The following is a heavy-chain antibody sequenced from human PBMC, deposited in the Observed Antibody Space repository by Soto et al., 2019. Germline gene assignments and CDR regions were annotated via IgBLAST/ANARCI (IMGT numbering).Heavy chain of an antibody. Sequence: QVQLVQSGAEVKKPVASVKVSCKASGYTFTSYAMHWVRQAPGQRLEWMGWINAGNGNTKYSQKFQGRVTITRDTSASTAYMELSSLRSEDTAVYYCARSLLGGYEPGTFDYWGQGTLVTVSS. V-gene: IGHV1-3*01. CDR1: GYTFTSYA. CDR3: ARSLLGGYEPGTFDY. D-gene: IGHD5-12*01. J-gene: IGHJ4*02. CDR2: INAGNGNT.